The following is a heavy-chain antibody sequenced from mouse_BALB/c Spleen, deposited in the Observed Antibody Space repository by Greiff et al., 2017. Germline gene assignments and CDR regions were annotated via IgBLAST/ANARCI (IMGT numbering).Heavy chain of an antibody. CDR2: IDPENGDT. Sequence: EVQLQQSGAELVRSGASVKLSCTASGFNIKDYYMHWVKQRPEQGLEWIGWIDPENGDTEYAPKFQGKATMTADTSSNTAYLQLSSLTSEDTAVYYCNVWQSEVATGEYYAMDYWGQGTSVTVSS. J-gene: IGHJ4*01. CDR3: NVWQSEVATGEYYAMDY. CDR1: GFNIKDYY. D-gene: IGHD1-1*01. V-gene: IGHV14-4*02.